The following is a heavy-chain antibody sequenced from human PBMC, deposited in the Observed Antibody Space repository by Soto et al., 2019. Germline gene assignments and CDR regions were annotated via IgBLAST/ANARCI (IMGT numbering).Heavy chain of an antibody. D-gene: IGHD3-16*02. CDR1: GGTFNTYA. CDR3: TRSIGSGGVIGGFDY. J-gene: IGHJ4*02. CDR2: IIPMFDTP. V-gene: IGHV1-69*01. Sequence: QVQLVQSETEVKKPGSAVKVSCKASGGTFNTYAMNWVRQVPGQGLEWMGGIIPMFDTPRYAQKFQGRVTITVDESTTTAYMELSSLRSDDTAVYYCTRSIGSGGVIGGFDYWGQGTLVTVSS.